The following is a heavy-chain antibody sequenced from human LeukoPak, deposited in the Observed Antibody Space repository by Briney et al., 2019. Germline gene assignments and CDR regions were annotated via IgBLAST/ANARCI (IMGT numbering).Heavy chain of an antibody. CDR2: IYPGDSDT. CDR1: GYSFTSYW. V-gene: IGHV5-51*01. D-gene: IGHD2-2*01. CDR3: ARLCSSTSCYPVGMDV. Sequence: GESLKISCKGSGYSFTSYWIGWVRQMPGKGLEWMGIIYPGDSDTRYSLSFQGQVTISADKSISTAYLQWSSLKASDTAMYYCARLCSSTSCYPVGMDVWGQGTTVTVSS. J-gene: IGHJ6*02.